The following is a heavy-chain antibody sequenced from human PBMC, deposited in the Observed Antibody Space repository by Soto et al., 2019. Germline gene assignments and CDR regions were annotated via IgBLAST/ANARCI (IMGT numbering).Heavy chain of an antibody. D-gene: IGHD3-22*01. CDR2: IYYSGST. V-gene: IGHV4-30-4*01. CDR3: ARITMIAPYGMDV. J-gene: IGHJ6*02. CDR1: GGSISSGDYY. Sequence: SETLSLTCTVSGGSISSGDYYWSWIRQPPGKGLEWIGYIYYSGSTYYNPPLKSRVTISVDTSKNQFSLKLSSVTAADTAVYYCARITMIAPYGMDVWGQGTTVTVSS.